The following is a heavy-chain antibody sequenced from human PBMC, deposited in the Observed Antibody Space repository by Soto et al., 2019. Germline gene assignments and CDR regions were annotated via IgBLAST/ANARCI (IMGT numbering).Heavy chain of an antibody. Sequence: ASVKVSCKASGYTFTSYPIHWVRQAPGQRPEWLGWINPDSSDTNYAQKFQGRVTITADESTSTAYMELSSLRSEDTAVYYCARVISGRVVVDATNYYYGMDVWGQGTTVTVSS. CDR3: ARVISGRVVVDATNYYYGMDV. CDR1: GYTFTSYP. V-gene: IGHV1-3*01. D-gene: IGHD2-15*01. CDR2: INPDSSDT. J-gene: IGHJ6*02.